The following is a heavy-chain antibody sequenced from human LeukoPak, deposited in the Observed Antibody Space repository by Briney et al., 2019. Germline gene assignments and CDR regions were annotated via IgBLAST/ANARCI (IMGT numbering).Heavy chain of an antibody. V-gene: IGHV3-7*01. J-gene: IGHJ4*02. D-gene: IGHD3-3*02. CDR2: IKQDGSEK. CDR1: GFTFSSYW. Sequence: GGSLRLSCAASGFTFSSYWMSWVRQAPGKGLEWVANIKQDGSEKYYVDSVKGRFTISRDNAKNSLYLQMNSLRAEDTAVYYCARDISESPYGPTSLHFDYWGQGTLVTVSS. CDR3: ARDISESPYGPTSLHFDY.